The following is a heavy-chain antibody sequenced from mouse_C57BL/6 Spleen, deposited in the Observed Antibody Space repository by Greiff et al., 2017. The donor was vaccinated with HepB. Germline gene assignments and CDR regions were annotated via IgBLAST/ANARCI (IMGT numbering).Heavy chain of an antibody. CDR1: GYAFSSYW. CDR3: ARFLIVTTHWYFDV. D-gene: IGHD2-5*01. CDR2: IYPGDGDT. V-gene: IGHV1-80*01. J-gene: IGHJ1*03. Sequence: QVQLKESGAELVKPGASVKISCKASGYAFSSYWMNWVKQRPGTGLEWIGQIYPGDGDTNYNGKVKGKATLAADKSSSPAYMQLSSLTSEDSAVYFCARFLIVTTHWYFDVWGTGTTVTVSS.